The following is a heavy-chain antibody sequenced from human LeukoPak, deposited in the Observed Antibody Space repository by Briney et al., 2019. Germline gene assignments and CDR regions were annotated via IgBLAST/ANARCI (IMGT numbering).Heavy chain of an antibody. D-gene: IGHD1-26*01. Sequence: SVKVSCKASGGTFSSYSISWVRQAPGQGLEWMGGIIPIFDTADYAQKFQGRVTITADESTSTAYMELSSLKSEDTAVFYCARISLGAIWGYYYGMDVWGQGTTVTVSS. J-gene: IGHJ6*02. CDR2: IIPIFDTA. CDR3: ARISLGAIWGYYYGMDV. V-gene: IGHV1-69*13. CDR1: GGTFSSYS.